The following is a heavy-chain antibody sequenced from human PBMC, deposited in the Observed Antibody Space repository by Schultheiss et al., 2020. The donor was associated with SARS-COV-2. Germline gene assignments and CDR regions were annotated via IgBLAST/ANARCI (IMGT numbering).Heavy chain of an antibody. J-gene: IGHJ6*02. CDR2: IYSGGST. Sequence: GGSLRLSCAASGFTVSSNYMSWVRQAPGKGLEWVSVIYSGGSTYYADSVKGRFTISRDNPKNTLYLQMNSLRADDTAVYYCARDPGAPNGMDVWGQGTTVTVSS. CDR3: ARDPGAPNGMDV. D-gene: IGHD3-10*01. V-gene: IGHV3-66*01. CDR1: GFTVSSNY.